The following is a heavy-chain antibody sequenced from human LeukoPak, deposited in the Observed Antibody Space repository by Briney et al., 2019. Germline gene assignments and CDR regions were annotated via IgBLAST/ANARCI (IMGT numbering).Heavy chain of an antibody. J-gene: IGHJ5*02. Sequence: SETLSLTCTVSGGSISSYYWGWIRQPPGKGLEWIGYIYYSGSTNYNPSLKSRVTISVDTSKNQFSLKLSSVTAADTAVYYCARHSNYGSGSYYRYWFDPWGQGTLVTVSS. CDR2: IYYSGST. D-gene: IGHD3-10*01. CDR3: ARHSNYGSGSYYRYWFDP. V-gene: IGHV4-59*08. CDR1: GGSISSYY.